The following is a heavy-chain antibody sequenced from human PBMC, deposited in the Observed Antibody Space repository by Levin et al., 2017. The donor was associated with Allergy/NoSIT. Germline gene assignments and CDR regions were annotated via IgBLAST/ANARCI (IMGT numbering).Heavy chain of an antibody. V-gene: IGHV3-23*01. CDR3: PGIMGYWFDP. D-gene: IGHD3-16*01. Sequence: LSLTCAASGFTFSSSAMSWVRQAPGKGLEWVSAVTGSGGATYYADSVKGRFTISRDNSKNTLYLQMNSLTAEDTAVYYCPGIMGYWFDPWGQGTLVTVSS. J-gene: IGHJ5*02. CDR1: GFTFSSSA. CDR2: VTGSGGAT.